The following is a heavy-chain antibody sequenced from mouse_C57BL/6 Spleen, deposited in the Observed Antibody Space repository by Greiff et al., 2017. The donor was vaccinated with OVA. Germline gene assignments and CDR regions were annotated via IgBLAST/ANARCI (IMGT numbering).Heavy chain of an antibody. Sequence: QVQLKQSGAELVRPGSSVKLSCKASGYTFTSYWMDWVKQRPGQGLEWIGNIYPSDSETHYNQKFKDKATLTVDKSSSTAYMQLSSLTSEDSPVYYCARSNWADYWGQGTTLTVSS. V-gene: IGHV1-61*01. J-gene: IGHJ2*01. CDR1: GYTFTSYW. CDR2: IYPSDSET. CDR3: ARSNWADY. D-gene: IGHD4-1*01.